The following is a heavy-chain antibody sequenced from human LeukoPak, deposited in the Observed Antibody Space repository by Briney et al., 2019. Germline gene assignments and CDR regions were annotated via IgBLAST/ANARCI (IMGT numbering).Heavy chain of an antibody. V-gene: IGHV3-7*04. Sequence: GGSLRLSCTASGFTFSRYWMTWVRQAPGKGLEWVANIKEDGSAKYYVDSMKGRFTISRDNARNSLYLQINSLRAEDTAVYYCARDSPGYGGYSYWGQGTLVTVSS. CDR1: GFTFSRYW. D-gene: IGHD5-12*01. CDR2: IKEDGSAK. J-gene: IGHJ4*02. CDR3: ARDSPGYGGYSY.